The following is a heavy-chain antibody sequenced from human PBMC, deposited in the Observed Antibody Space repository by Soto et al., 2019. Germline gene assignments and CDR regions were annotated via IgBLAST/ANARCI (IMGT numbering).Heavy chain of an antibody. Sequence: SEALSVTGAAWGGSSSGLDWTWIRQPPGTGLEWIGEINHSGSTNYNPSLKSRVTISVDTSKNQFSLKLTSVTAADTAVYYCARDKITGLFDYWGQGTLVTVS. CDR2: INHSGST. D-gene: IGHD2-8*02. V-gene: IGHV4-34*01. CDR1: GGSSSGLD. J-gene: IGHJ4*02. CDR3: ARDKITGLFDY.